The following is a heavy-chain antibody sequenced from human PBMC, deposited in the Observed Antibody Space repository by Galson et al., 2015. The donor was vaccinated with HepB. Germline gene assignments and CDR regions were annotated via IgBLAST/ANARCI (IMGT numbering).Heavy chain of an antibody. CDR2: IKSKTDGGTT. CDR3: TTDGLAHCSGGSCYGRGYFDY. D-gene: IGHD2-15*01. V-gene: IGHV3-15*01. J-gene: IGHJ4*02. CDR1: GFTFSNAW. Sequence: SLRLSCAASGFTFSNAWMSWVRQAPGKGLEWVGRIKSKTDGGTTDYAAPVKGRFTISRDDSKNTLYQQMNSLKTEDTAVYYCTTDGLAHCSGGSCYGRGYFDYWGQGTLVTVSS.